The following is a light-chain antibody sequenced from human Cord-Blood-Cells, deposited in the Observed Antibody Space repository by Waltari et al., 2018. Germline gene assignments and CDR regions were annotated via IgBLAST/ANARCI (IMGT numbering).Light chain of an antibody. V-gene: IGKV4-1*01. Sequence: DIVMTQSPDSLAVSLGERATINCKSSQSVLYSSNNKNYLSWYQQKPVQPPKLLIYWASTRESGVPDRFSGSVSGTDVTLTISSLQAEDVAVYYCQQYYSTPPYSFGQGSKLEIK. CDR3: QQYYSTPPYS. CDR1: QSVLYSSNNKNY. CDR2: WAS. J-gene: IGKJ2*03.